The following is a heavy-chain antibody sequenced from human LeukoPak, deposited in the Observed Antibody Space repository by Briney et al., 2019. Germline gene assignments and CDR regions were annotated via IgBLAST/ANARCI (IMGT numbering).Heavy chain of an antibody. J-gene: IGHJ4*02. CDR3: VRSAFHAGSGNYYDY. CDR1: GFTVSSNY. V-gene: IGHV3-53*01. D-gene: IGHD3-22*01. CDR2: IYSGGST. Sequence: GGSLRLSCAASGFTVSSNYMSWVRQAPGKGLEWVSVIYSGGSTYYADSVKGRFTISRDNAENTLYLQMNSLRVEDTAVYYCVRSAFHAGSGNYYDYWGQGTLVTVSS.